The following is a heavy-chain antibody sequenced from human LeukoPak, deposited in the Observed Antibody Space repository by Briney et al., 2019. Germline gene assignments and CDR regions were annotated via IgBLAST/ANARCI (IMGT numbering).Heavy chain of an antibody. CDR3: ARSRAFNSGAFDP. V-gene: IGHV4-61*01. D-gene: IGHD1-26*01. Sequence: SETLSLTCTVSGASVSSASYWTWIRQPPGKGVEWIAHLYNGVNTNYNPSLKSRVTISVDTSKNQFSLRLNSVTAADTAVYYCARSRAFNSGAFDPWGQGSLVTVSS. J-gene: IGHJ5*02. CDR2: LYNGVNT. CDR1: GASVSSASY.